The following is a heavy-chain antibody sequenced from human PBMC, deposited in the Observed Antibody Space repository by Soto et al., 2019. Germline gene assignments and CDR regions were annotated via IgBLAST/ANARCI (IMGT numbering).Heavy chain of an antibody. CDR3: AAEGRAYYYDSSGYT. CDR1: GFTFTSSA. CDR2: IVVGSDNT. V-gene: IGHV1-58*01. Sequence: ASVKVSCKASGFTFTSSAVQWVRQARGQRLEWIGWIVVGSDNTNYAQKFQERVTITRDMSTSTAYMEPSSLRSEDTAVYYCAAEGRAYYYDSSGYTWGQGTLVTVSS. J-gene: IGHJ5*02. D-gene: IGHD3-22*01.